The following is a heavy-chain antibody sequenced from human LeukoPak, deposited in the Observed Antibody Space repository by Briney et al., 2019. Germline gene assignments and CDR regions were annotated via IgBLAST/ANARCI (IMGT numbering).Heavy chain of an antibody. J-gene: IGHJ6*03. CDR1: GYTFTHYY. CDR2: INPNSGGT. CDR3: AREGGDGIVGALRGYMDV. V-gene: IGHV1-2*02. D-gene: IGHD1-26*01. Sequence: ASVRVSCKASGYTFTHYYMHWVRQAPGQGLEWMGWINPNSGGTNYAQKFQGRVTMTRDTSISTAYMELSRLRSDDTAVYYCAREGGDGIVGALRGYMDVWGKETTVTVSS.